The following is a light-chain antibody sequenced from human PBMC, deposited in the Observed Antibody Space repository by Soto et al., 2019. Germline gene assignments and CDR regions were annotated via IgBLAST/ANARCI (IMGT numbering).Light chain of an antibody. CDR1: SSNIGSNY. Sequence: QSVLTQPPSASGTPGQRVTISCSGSSSNIGSNYVYWYQQLPGTAPKLLIYRNNQRPSGVPDRFSASKSGNTASLTVSGLQAEDEADYYCCSYAGSNTLIFGGGTKLTVL. V-gene: IGLV1-47*01. J-gene: IGLJ2*01. CDR2: RNN. CDR3: CSYAGSNTLI.